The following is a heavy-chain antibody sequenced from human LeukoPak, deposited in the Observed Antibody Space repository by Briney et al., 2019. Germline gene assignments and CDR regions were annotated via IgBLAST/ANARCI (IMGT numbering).Heavy chain of an antibody. CDR1: GFTFSSYG. J-gene: IGHJ4*02. CDR3: AKDVLHYDSSGYYYIFDY. D-gene: IGHD3-22*01. CDR2: ISYDGSNK. Sequence: GGSLRLSCAASGFTFSSYGMHWVRQAPGKGLEWVAVISYDGSNKYYADSVKGRFTISRDNSKNTLYLQMNSLRAEDTAVYYRAKDVLHYDSSGYYYIFDYWGQGTLVTVSS. V-gene: IGHV3-30*18.